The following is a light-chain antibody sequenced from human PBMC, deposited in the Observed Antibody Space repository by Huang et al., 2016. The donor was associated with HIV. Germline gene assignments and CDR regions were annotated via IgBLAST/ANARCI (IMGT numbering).Light chain of an antibody. J-gene: IGKJ1*01. Sequence: DIQMTQSPSSLSASLGDRVTIACRASQSIRKFLNWYQQKPGEAPKLLMHSASSLQSGVPSRFSGSGSGTDFTLTITSLQPEDFATYYCQQTDNIPRTFGQGTKVVIK. CDR1: QSIRKF. CDR2: SAS. CDR3: QQTDNIPRT. V-gene: IGKV1-39*01.